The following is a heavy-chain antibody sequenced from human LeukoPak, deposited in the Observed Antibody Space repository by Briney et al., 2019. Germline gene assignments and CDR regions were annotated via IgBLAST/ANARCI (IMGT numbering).Heavy chain of an antibody. J-gene: IGHJ4*02. CDR1: GGSISSYY. V-gene: IGHV4-59*01. Sequence: PSETLSPTCTVSGGSISSYYWSWIRQPPGKGLEWIGYVYYSGSTNYNPSLKSRVTISVDTSKNQFSLKLSSVTAADTAVYYCARDPLGSSWFDYWGQGTLVTVSS. D-gene: IGHD6-13*01. CDR2: VYYSGST. CDR3: ARDPLGSSWFDY.